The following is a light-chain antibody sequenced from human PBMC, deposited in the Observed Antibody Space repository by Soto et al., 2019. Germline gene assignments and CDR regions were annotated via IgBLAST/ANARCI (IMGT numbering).Light chain of an antibody. J-gene: IGLJ2*01. CDR2: DVS. Sequence: QSVLTQPASVSGSPGQSITISCTGTSSDGGGYKYVSWYQQHPGKAPKLMIYDVSNRPSGVSNRFSGSKSGNTASLTISGLQAEDEADYYCSSYTSSTTPVFGGGTKLTVL. V-gene: IGLV2-14*01. CDR1: SSDGGGYKY. CDR3: SSYTSSTTPV.